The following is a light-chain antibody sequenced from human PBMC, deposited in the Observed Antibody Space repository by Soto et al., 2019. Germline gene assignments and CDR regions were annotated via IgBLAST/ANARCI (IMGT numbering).Light chain of an antibody. CDR1: SSDVGNYNL. Sequence: HSALPQPASVSGSPGQSITISCTGTSSDVGNYNLVSWYQQHPGKAPKLMIYEDSKRPSGVSNRFSGSKSGSTASLTISGLQAEDEADYYCCSYAGSGTYVFGTGTKVTVL. CDR2: EDS. J-gene: IGLJ1*01. V-gene: IGLV2-23*01. CDR3: CSYAGSGTYV.